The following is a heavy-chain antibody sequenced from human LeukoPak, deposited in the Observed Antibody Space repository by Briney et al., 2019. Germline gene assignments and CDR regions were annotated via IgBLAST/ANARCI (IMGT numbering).Heavy chain of an antibody. V-gene: IGHV4-59*01. CDR1: GGSIISYY. Sequence: PSDTLSLTCSVSGGSIISYYWSWIRQPPRKGLEWVGYIYYSGSTNYNPSLKSRVNISVDTSKNQFCLKLSSVTAADTAVYYCAIDRGQWLLNWFDPWGQGTLVTVSS. D-gene: IGHD6-19*01. CDR3: AIDRGQWLLNWFDP. J-gene: IGHJ5*02. CDR2: IYYSGST.